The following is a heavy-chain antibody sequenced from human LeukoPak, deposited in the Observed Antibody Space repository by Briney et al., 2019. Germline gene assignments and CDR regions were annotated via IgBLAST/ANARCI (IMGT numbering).Heavy chain of an antibody. Sequence: SETLSLTCTVSGGSISSYYWSWIRQPPGKGLEWIGYIYYSGSTNYNPSLKSRVTISVDTSKNQFSLKLSSVTAADTAVYYCASSYYDILNGYSNSGWFDPWGQGTLVTVSS. CDR3: ASSYYDILNGYSNSGWFDP. CDR1: GGSISSYY. V-gene: IGHV4-59*01. J-gene: IGHJ5*02. CDR2: IYYSGST. D-gene: IGHD3-9*01.